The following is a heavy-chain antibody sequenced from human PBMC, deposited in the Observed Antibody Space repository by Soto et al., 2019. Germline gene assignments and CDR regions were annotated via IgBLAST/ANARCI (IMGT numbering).Heavy chain of an antibody. CDR1: GFTVSSYG. CDR3: AKDSDSYGSLGRNYFYGLDV. J-gene: IGHJ6*02. CDR2: ISYDGSNK. Sequence: QVQLVESGGGVVQPGESLRLSCVASGFTVSSYGVHWVRQAPGKGLEWVALISYDGSNKNYADSVKGRFTTSRDNSKNTLYLQLNSLRAEDTAVYYCAKDSDSYGSLGRNYFYGLDVWGHGTPVTVSS. V-gene: IGHV3-30*18. D-gene: IGHD5-18*01.